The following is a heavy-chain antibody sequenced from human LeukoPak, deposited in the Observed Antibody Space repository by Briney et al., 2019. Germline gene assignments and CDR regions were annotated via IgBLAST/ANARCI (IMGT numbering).Heavy chain of an antibody. CDR3: ARRSGNWYYFDY. CDR1: GYIFSNYG. Sequence: VASVKVSCKASGYIFSNYGITWVRQAPGHGLEWMGWISGHSGNTNYAQKFQDRATMTTDTSTTTAYMELRSLRSDDTAVYYCARRSGNWYYFDYWGQGTLVTVSS. V-gene: IGHV1-18*01. J-gene: IGHJ4*02. D-gene: IGHD6-13*01. CDR2: ISGHSGNT.